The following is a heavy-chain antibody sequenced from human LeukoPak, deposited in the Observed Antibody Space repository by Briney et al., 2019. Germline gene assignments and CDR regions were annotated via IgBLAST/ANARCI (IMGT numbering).Heavy chain of an antibody. Sequence: GGSLRLSCAASGFTSSNYWMTWVRQAPGKGLEWVANIKQDGSEKYYVDSVKGRFTISRDNAKNSLYLQMNSLRAEDTAVYYCARGGRRFDYWGQGTLVTVSS. CDR3: ARGGRRFDY. CDR1: GFTSSNYW. J-gene: IGHJ4*02. V-gene: IGHV3-7*03. D-gene: IGHD1-26*01. CDR2: IKQDGSEK.